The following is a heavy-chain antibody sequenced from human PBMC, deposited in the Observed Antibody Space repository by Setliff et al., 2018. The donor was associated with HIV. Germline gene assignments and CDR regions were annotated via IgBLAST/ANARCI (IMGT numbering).Heavy chain of an antibody. CDR2: IDWDDDK. CDR3: ARIHSSADYYYMDV. Sequence: VNPTQTLTLTCTFSGFSLSTSGMCVSWIRQPPGKALEWLARIDWDDDKYYSTSLKTRLTISKDTSKNQVVLTMTNMDPVDTATYYCARIHSSADYYYMDVWGKGTTVTVSS. CDR1: GFSLSTSGMC. V-gene: IGHV2-70*11. J-gene: IGHJ6*03. D-gene: IGHD6-19*01.